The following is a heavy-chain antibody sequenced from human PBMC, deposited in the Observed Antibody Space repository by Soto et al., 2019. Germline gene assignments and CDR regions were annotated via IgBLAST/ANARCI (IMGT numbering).Heavy chain of an antibody. CDR2: IGPESGAT. CDR3: GRGRSGQIVIFY. J-gene: IGHJ4*02. V-gene: IGHV1-2*02. CDR1: GYTFSGHY. D-gene: IGHD1-26*01. Sequence: ASVKVSCKTSGYTFSGHYIHWVRQAPQQGPEWMGEIGPESGATRYAEKFRGRVTMTMDTSITTVYMELRNLSPDDTAVYYCGRGRSGQIVIFYWGQGTPVTVSS.